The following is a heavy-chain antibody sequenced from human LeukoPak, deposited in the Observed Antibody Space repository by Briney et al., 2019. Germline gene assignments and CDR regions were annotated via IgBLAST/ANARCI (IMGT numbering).Heavy chain of an antibody. CDR3: ASTYSSGWVFFDY. D-gene: IGHD6-19*01. J-gene: IGHJ4*02. CDR2: IYYSGST. V-gene: IGHV4-59*01. CDR1: GGSISSYY. Sequence: SETLSLTCTVSGGSISSYYWSWIRQPPGKGLEWIGYIYYSGSTNYNPSLKSRVTISVDTSKNQFSLKPSSVTAADTAVYYCASTYSSGWVFFDYWGQGTLVTVSS.